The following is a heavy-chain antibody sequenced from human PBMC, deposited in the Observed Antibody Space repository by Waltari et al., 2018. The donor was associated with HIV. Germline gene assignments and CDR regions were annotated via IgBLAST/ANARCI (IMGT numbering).Heavy chain of an antibody. CDR1: GGSISSSSYY. CDR3: ARTVGGFSGWPRGGYWFDP. V-gene: IGHV4-39*01. Sequence: QLQLQESGPGLVKPSETLSLTCTVSGGSISSSSYYWGWIRQPPGTGLEWIGSIYYSGSTYYNPSLKSRVTISVDTSKNQFSLKLSSVTAADTAVYYCARTVGGFSGWPRGGYWFDPWGQGTLVTVSS. D-gene: IGHD6-19*01. J-gene: IGHJ5*02. CDR2: IYYSGST.